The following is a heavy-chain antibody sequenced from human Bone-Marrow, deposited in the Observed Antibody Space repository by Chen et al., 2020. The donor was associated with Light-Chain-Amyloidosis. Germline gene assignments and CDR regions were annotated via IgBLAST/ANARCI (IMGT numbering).Heavy chain of an antibody. V-gene: IGHV1-46*01. CDR1: GYTFTNHY. Sequence: VKVSCKASGYTFTNHYIHWVRQAPGQGREWMGIINPDGGSTSYAQKFQGRVTMTRDTSATSVYMELSSLRSDDTAVYYSARGRRTVTTQYFDYWGQGTLVTVSS. D-gene: IGHD4-17*01. CDR2: INPDGGST. CDR3: ARGRRTVTTQYFDY. J-gene: IGHJ4*02.